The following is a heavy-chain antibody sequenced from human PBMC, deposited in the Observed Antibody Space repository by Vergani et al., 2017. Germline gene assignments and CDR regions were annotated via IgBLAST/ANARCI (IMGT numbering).Heavy chain of an antibody. V-gene: IGHV3-21*02. D-gene: IGHD2-21*01. CDR3: ARGLWDRTHIRCSPPSY. J-gene: IGHJ4*02. CDR2: ISGSSSYV. Sequence: EVRLLESGGGLVQPGGSLRLSCAASGFTFNIYAMSWVRQAPGKGLEWVASISGSSSYVFYRDSVEGRFTITRDNAKKSVYLQMNSLRAEDTAMYFCARGLWDRTHIRCSPPSYWGQGTQVTVSS. CDR1: GFTFNIYA.